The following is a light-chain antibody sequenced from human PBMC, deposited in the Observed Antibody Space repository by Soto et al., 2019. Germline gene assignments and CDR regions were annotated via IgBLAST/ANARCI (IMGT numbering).Light chain of an antibody. CDR2: EVT. CDR1: SSDVGGYNF. Sequence: QSALTQPPSASGSPGQSVTISCTGTSSDVGGYNFVSWYQQHPGKAPKFMIYEVTKRPSGVPDGFSGSKSGNTASLTVSGLQAEDEADYYCSSYAGGIKWVFGGGTKLTVL. J-gene: IGLJ3*02. CDR3: SSYAGGIKWV. V-gene: IGLV2-8*01.